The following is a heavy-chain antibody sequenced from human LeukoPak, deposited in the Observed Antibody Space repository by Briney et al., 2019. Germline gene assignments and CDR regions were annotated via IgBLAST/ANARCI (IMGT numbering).Heavy chain of an antibody. CDR3: AREQAAVADFDY. CDR1: GGSISSGDYY. D-gene: IGHD6-19*01. V-gene: IGHV4-30-4*08. J-gene: IGHJ4*02. Sequence: PSETLSLTCTVSGGSISSGDYYWSWIRQPPGKGLEWIGYIYYSGSTYYNPSLKSRVTISVDTSKNQFSLKLSSATAADTAVYYCAREQAAVADFDYWGQGTLVTVSS. CDR2: IYYSGST.